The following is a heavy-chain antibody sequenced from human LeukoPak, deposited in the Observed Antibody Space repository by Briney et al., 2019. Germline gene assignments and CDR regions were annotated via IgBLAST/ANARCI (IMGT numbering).Heavy chain of an antibody. CDR1: GGSITSSSYY. V-gene: IGHV4-39*07. D-gene: IGHD3-10*01. Sequence: SETLSLTCTVSGGSITSSSYYWDWIRQPPGKGLEWIGSIYYSGTTYHNPSLKSRVTISVDTSKNQFSLKLSSVTAADTAVYYCARRGTYYYGSGSYYNTLGYYYYMDVWGKGTTVTVSS. CDR3: ARRGTYYYGSGSYYNTLGYYYYMDV. J-gene: IGHJ6*03. CDR2: IYYSGTT.